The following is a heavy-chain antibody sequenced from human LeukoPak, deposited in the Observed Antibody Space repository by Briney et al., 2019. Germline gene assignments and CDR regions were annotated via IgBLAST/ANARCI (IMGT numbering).Heavy chain of an antibody. D-gene: IGHD1-26*01. CDR1: GFTFSSYA. Sequence: GGSLRLSCAASGFTFSSYAMHWVRQAPGKGLEWVSGISGSGGSTYYADSVKGRFTISRDNSKNTLYLQMNSPTDEDTAVYYCAKKWGVGTTTLDYFDYWGQGTLVTVSS. CDR3: AKKWGVGTTTLDYFDY. V-gene: IGHV3-23*01. J-gene: IGHJ4*02. CDR2: ISGSGGST.